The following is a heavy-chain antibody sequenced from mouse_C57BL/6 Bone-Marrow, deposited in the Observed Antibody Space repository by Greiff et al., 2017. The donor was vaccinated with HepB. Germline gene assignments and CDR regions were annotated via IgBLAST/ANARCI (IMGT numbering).Heavy chain of an antibody. J-gene: IGHJ3*01. CDR1: GFTFSDYG. Sequence: EVKVEESGGGLVKPGGSLKLSCAASGFTFSDYGMHWVRQAPEKGLEWVAYISSGSSTIYYADTVKGRFTISRDNAKNTLFLQMTSLRSEDTAMYYCARNHPAWFAYWGQGTLVTVSA. CDR2: ISSGSSTI. CDR3: ARNHPAWFAY. V-gene: IGHV5-17*01.